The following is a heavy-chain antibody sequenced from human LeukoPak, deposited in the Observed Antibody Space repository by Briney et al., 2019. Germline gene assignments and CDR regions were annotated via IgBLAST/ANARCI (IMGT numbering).Heavy chain of an antibody. CDR2: INPNSGGT. CDR3: ARDPYYDILTGDYMEFTRGYFDY. D-gene: IGHD3-9*01. Sequence: GASVKVSCKASEYTFTCYYMHWVRQAPGQGLEWMGWINPNSGGTNYAQKFQGRVTMTRDTSISTAYMELSRLRSDDTAVYYCARDPYYDILTGDYMEFTRGYFDYWGQGTLVTVSS. V-gene: IGHV1-2*02. J-gene: IGHJ4*02. CDR1: EYTFTCYY.